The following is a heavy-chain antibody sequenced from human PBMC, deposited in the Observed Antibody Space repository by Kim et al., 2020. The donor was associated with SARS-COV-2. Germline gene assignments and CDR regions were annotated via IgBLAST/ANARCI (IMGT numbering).Heavy chain of an antibody. CDR3: ARHRGNSWYKFDY. J-gene: IGHJ4*02. Sequence: SETLSLTCTVSGGSISSSSYYWGWIRQPPGKGLEWIGSTYYGGTTYYNPSLKSRVSISVDTSKNQFSLKLSSVTAADTAVYYCARHRGNSWYKFDYWGQGTLVTVSS. D-gene: IGHD6-13*01. CDR1: GGSISSSSYY. CDR2: TYYGGTT. V-gene: IGHV4-39*01.